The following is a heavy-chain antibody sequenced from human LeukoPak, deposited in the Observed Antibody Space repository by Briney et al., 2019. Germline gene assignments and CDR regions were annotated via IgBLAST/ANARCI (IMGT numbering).Heavy chain of an antibody. D-gene: IGHD4-11*01. V-gene: IGHV3-33*06. CDR1: RFTFSHYG. J-gene: IGHJ4*02. CDR3: AKDAQRGFDYSNSLEN. CDR2: IWNDGSNK. Sequence: PGRSLRLSCAASRFTFSHYGMHWVRQAPGKGPEWVAVIWNDGSNKYYADSVKGRFTVSRDNSQNRLYLQMNSLRPEDTAVYYCAKDAQRGFDYSNSLENWGQGTLVTVSS.